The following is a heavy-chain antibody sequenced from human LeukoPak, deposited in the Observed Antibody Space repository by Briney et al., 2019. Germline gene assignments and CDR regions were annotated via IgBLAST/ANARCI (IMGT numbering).Heavy chain of an antibody. CDR1: GFTFSSYE. V-gene: IGHV3-7*01. CDR2: IKQDGSEK. D-gene: IGHD1-26*01. CDR3: AREYLAFLYIVGARRYFDY. Sequence: PGGSLRLSCAASGFTFSSYEMNWVRQAPEKGLEWVANIKQDGSEKYYVDSVKGRFTISRDNAKNSLYLQMNSLRAEDTAVYYCAREYLAFLYIVGARRYFDYWGQGTLVTVSS. J-gene: IGHJ4*02.